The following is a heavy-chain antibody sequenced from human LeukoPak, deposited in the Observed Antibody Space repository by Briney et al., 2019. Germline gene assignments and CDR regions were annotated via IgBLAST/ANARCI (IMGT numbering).Heavy chain of an antibody. J-gene: IGHJ4*02. CDR1: GGSISSSSYY. V-gene: IGHV4-39*01. CDR3: ARAYYDFWSGYYTLIDY. D-gene: IGHD3-3*01. CDR2: IYYSGST. Sequence: SETLSLTCTVSGGSISSSSYYWGWIRQPPGKGLEWIGSIYYSGSTYYNPSLKSRVTISVDTSKNQFSLKLSSVTAADTAVYYCARAYYDFWSGYYTLIDYWGQGTLVTVSS.